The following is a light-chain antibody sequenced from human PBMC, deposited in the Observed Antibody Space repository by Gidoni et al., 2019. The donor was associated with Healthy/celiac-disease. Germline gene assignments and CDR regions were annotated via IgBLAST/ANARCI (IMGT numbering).Light chain of an antibody. Sequence: EIVLTQSPATLSLSPGERATPPAGPVRVLAAPRLLIYDASNRATGIPARFSGSGSGTDFTLTISSLEPEDFAVYYCQQRSNWPQTFGQGTKLEIK. CDR1: RVLAA. J-gene: IGKJ2*01. V-gene: IGKV3-11*01. CDR2: DAS. CDR3: QQRSNWPQT.